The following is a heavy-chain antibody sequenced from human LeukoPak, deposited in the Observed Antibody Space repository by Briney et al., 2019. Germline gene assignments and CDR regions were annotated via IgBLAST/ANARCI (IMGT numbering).Heavy chain of an antibody. Sequence: ASVKVSCKASGYTFTGYYMHWVRQAPGQGLEWMGWINPNSGGTNYAQKFQGRVTMTRDTSISTAYMELSRLRSDDTAVYYCARDGSADCSSTSCFDPWGQGTLVTVSS. V-gene: IGHV1-2*02. CDR2: INPNSGGT. CDR1: GYTFTGYY. J-gene: IGHJ5*02. CDR3: ARDGSADCSSTSCFDP. D-gene: IGHD2-2*01.